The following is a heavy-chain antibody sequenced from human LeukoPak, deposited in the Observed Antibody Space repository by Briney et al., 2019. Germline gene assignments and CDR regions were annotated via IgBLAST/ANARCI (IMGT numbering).Heavy chain of an antibody. V-gene: IGHV1-2*02. J-gene: IGHJ4*02. D-gene: IGHD3-22*01. CDR1: GYSFIVCY. CDR2: INPNSGGT. CDR3: ARTYDYDSSGYHY. Sequence: ASVKVSCKASGYSFIVCYIHWVRQAPGQGLERMGWINPNSGGTNYAQKFQGRVTMTRVTSISTAYMELSRLRSDDTAVYYCARTYDYDSSGYHYWGQGTLVTVSS.